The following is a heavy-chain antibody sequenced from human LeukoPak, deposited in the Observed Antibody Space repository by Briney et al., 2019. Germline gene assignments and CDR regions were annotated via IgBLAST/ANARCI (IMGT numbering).Heavy chain of an antibody. J-gene: IGHJ6*03. CDR3: ARKLATVTTYYYYYYMDV. V-gene: IGHV4-34*01. CDR1: GGSISRYY. D-gene: IGHD4-17*01. CDR2: INHCGST. Sequence: SETLSLTCTGSGGSISRYYWSWIRQPPGKGLGGIGEINHCGSTNYNPSLRSRVTISVDTSKNQFSLKLSSVTAADTAVYYCARKLATVTTYYYYYYMDVWGKGTTVTVSS.